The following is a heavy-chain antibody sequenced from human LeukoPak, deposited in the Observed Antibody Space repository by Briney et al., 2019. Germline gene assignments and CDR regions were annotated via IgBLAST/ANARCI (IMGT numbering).Heavy chain of an antibody. CDR1: GFTFSSYA. D-gene: IGHD3-22*01. Sequence: PGGSLRLSCAASGFTFSSYAMSWVRQAPGKGLEWVSAISGSGGSTYYADSVKGRFTISRDNSENTLYLQMNSLRAEDTAVYYCAKDGDRGGYFSSYFDYWGQGTLVTVSS. J-gene: IGHJ4*02. V-gene: IGHV3-23*01. CDR2: ISGSGGST. CDR3: AKDGDRGGYFSSYFDY.